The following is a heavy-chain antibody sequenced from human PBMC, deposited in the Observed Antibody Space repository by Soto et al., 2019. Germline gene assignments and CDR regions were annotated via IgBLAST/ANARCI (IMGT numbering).Heavy chain of an antibody. J-gene: IGHJ5*02. D-gene: IGHD6-13*01. CDR3: TRDASRDSSTRGWFDP. Sequence: GGSLRLSCAASGFTFRGFTMNWVRQAPGKGLEWVSTISSNSAYIYYTDALRGRFTISRDNAKNSLHLQMNSLRAEDTAVYYCTRDASRDSSTRGWFDPWGPGTLVTVSS. CDR1: GFTFRGFT. CDR2: ISSNSAYI. V-gene: IGHV3-21*01.